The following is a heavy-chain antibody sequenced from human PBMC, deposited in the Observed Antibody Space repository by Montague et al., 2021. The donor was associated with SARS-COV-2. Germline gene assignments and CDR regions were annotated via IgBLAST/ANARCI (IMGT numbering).Heavy chain of an antibody. CDR3: ARAGWRCSGGSCYSQGGFDY. CDR1: GFIFSSHA. CDR2: ISYDGSNK. V-gene: IGHV3-30-3*01. J-gene: IGHJ4*02. Sequence: SLSLSCAASGFIFSSHAMHWVRQAPGKGLEWVAVISYDGSNKFYADSVKGRFTISRDNSKNTLYLQMSSLRAEDTAVYYCARAGWRCSGGSCYSQGGFDYWGQGTLVTVSS. D-gene: IGHD2-15*01.